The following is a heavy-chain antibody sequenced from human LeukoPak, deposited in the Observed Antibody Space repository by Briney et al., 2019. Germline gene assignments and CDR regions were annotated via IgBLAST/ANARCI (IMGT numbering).Heavy chain of an antibody. Sequence: SETLSLTCTVSGGSISSSSYYWGWIRQPPGKGLEWIGSIHYSGNTYYNPSLRSRVTISVNTSKNQFSLKLSPVTAADTAVYYCAGTRRGYSDAFDIWGQGAMVTVSS. V-gene: IGHV4-39*01. CDR2: IHYSGNT. D-gene: IGHD3-22*01. J-gene: IGHJ3*02. CDR1: GGSISSSSYY. CDR3: AGTRRGYSDAFDI.